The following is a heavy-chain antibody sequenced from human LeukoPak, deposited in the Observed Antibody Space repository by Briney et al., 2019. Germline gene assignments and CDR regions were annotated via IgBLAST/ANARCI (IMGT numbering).Heavy chain of an antibody. CDR2: ISVYNGNT. D-gene: IGHD1-26*01. V-gene: IGHV1-18*01. CDR3: ARGLSGSPLDAFDI. J-gene: IGHJ3*02. Sequence: GASVKVSWKASGYTFTSYGISWVRQAPGQGLEWMGWISVYNGNTNYAQELQGRVTMTTDTSTSTAYMELRSLRSDDTAVYYCARGLSGSPLDAFDIWGQGTMVTVSS. CDR1: GYTFTSYG.